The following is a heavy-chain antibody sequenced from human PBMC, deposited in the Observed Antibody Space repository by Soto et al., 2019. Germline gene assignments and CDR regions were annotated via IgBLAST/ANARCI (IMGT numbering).Heavy chain of an antibody. V-gene: IGHV3-48*03. CDR1: GITFSNYE. CDR2: ISSSGGTT. D-gene: IGHD2-15*01. Sequence: PGGSLRLSCAASGITFSNYEMNWVRQAPGKGLEWVSYISSSGGTTYYAGSVKGRFTISRDNAKSSLYLQMNSLRAEDTAVYYCARYCSGGTCNDGNMDVWGQGTTVTVPS. J-gene: IGHJ6*02. CDR3: ARYCSGGTCNDGNMDV.